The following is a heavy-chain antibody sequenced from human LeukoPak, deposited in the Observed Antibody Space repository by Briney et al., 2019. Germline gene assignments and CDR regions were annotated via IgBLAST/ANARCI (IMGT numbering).Heavy chain of an antibody. J-gene: IGHJ6*02. CDR1: DGSISSYF. Sequence: SETLSLTCTVSDGSISSYFGSWIRQPPGKGLEWIGYIHYSGTTNHNPSLKRRVTISVDTSKNQFSLKLSSVTATDTAVYYCARHRSIGSYIYAMDVWGQGTTVTVSS. D-gene: IGHD6-19*01. V-gene: IGHV4-59*08. CDR2: IHYSGTT. CDR3: ARHRSIGSYIYAMDV.